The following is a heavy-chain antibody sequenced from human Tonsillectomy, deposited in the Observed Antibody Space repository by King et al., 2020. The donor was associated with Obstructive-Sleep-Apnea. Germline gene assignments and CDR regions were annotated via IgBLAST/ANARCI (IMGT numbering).Heavy chain of an antibody. J-gene: IGHJ4*02. CDR2: ISWIIDRK. CDR3: VKDSEWELLRGDYFDY. D-gene: IGHD1-26*01. Sequence: QLVQSGGGLVQPSRSLRLSCAASGFTFDDYAMHWVRQGPGKGREWGSVISWIIDRKGFADSVKGRFTISRDNAKNSLYLQMNSLSAEDTALYYCVKDSEWELLRGDYFDYWGQGTLVTVSS. V-gene: IGHV3-9*01. CDR1: GFTFDDYA.